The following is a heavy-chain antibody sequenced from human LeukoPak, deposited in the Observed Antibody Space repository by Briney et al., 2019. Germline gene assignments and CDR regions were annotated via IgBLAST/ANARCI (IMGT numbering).Heavy chain of an antibody. V-gene: IGHV3-73*01. Sequence: PGGSLRLSCAASGFTFSGSAMHWVRQASGKGLEWVGRIRSKANNYATAYAASVKGRFTISRDDSKNTAYLQMNSLKTEDTAVYYCTSRGLGYCSGGTCPTDFDYWGQGTLVTVSS. D-gene: IGHD2-15*01. CDR1: GFTFSGSA. CDR2: IRSKANNYAT. J-gene: IGHJ4*02. CDR3: TSRGLGYCSGGTCPTDFDY.